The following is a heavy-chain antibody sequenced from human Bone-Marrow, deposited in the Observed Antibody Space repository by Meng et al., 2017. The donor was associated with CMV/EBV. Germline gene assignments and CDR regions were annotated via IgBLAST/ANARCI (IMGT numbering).Heavy chain of an antibody. V-gene: IGHV2-5*02. J-gene: IGHJ4*02. CDR3: AHRPTEGLFDY. Sequence: QITLKASGPALLKPTQTLTLTCTFSGFSLNSNGMGVGWIRQPPGKALEWLALIYWDGDKRYSPSLKSRLTITKDTSNNQVVLTMTNMGPVDTATYFCAHRPTEGLFDYWGLGTLVTVSS. CDR1: GFSLNSNGMG. CDR2: IYWDGDK.